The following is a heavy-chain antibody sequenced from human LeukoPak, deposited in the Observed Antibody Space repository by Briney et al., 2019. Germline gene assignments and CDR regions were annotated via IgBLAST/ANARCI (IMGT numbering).Heavy chain of an antibody. CDR1: GFTFRNYW. D-gene: IGHD6-13*01. Sequence: PGGSLRLSCAASGFTFRNYWMGWVRQPPGKGLEWIGEINHSGSTNYNPSLKSRVTISVDTSKNQFSLKLSSVTAADTAVYYCARGGRYSSSWYATARWFDPWGQGTLVTVSS. CDR2: INHSGST. CDR3: ARGGRYSSSWYATARWFDP. V-gene: IGHV4-34*01. J-gene: IGHJ5*02.